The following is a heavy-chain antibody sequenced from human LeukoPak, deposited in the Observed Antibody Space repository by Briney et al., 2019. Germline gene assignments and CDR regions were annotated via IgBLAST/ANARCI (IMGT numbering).Heavy chain of an antibody. V-gene: IGHV1-2*02. CDR1: GYTFSGYY. Sequence: ASVKVSCKASGYTFSGYYLHWVRQAPGQGLEWMGRINPNRGGTKSADSFQGRVTMTRDTSISTAYMELSRLRSDDTAIYYCARDKKINTWLYGGCDSWGQGTLVTVSS. J-gene: IGHJ4*02. CDR3: ARDKKINTWLYGGCDS. CDR2: INPNRGGT. D-gene: IGHD3-16*01.